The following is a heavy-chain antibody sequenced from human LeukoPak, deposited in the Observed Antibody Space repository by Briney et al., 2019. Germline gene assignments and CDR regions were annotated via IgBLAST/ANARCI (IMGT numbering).Heavy chain of an antibody. J-gene: IGHJ4*02. D-gene: IGHD3-10*01. CDR2: ITSDGAT. CDR1: GFPFSAYW. Sequence: PGGSLRLSCAASGFPFSAYWMLWARQAPGQGLVWVSRITSDGATSYADSVKGRFTISGENAKNTLYLQLNSLRAEDTAVYYCARARVPGELNYWGQGTLVTVSS. V-gene: IGHV3-74*01. CDR3: ARARVPGELNY.